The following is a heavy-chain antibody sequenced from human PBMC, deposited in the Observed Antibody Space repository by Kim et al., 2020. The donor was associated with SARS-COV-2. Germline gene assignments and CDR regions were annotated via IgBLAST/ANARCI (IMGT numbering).Heavy chain of an antibody. Sequence: SETLSLTCTVSGGSISSYYWSWIRQPPGKGLEWIGYIYYSGTTNYNPSLKSRVTISVDTSKNQFSLKLSSVTAAGTAVYYCARVGADTDAFDPWGQGTLVTVSS. CDR2: IYYSGTT. D-gene: IGHD3-16*01. CDR3: ARVGADTDAFDP. V-gene: IGHV4-59*01. J-gene: IGHJ5*02. CDR1: GGSISSYY.